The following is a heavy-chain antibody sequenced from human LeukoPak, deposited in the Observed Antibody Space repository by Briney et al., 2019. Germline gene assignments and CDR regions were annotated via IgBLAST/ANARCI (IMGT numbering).Heavy chain of an antibody. CDR1: GYSFGNYW. D-gene: IGHD6-13*01. CDR3: ARSLSSSWFRFDY. CDR2: IYPGDSDT. Sequence: GESLKISCKGSGYSFGNYWIGWVRQMPGKGLEWMGIIYPGDSDTRYSPSFQGQVTISADKSISTAYLQWSSLKASDTAMYYCARSLSSSWFRFDYWGQGTLVTVS. V-gene: IGHV5-51*01. J-gene: IGHJ4*02.